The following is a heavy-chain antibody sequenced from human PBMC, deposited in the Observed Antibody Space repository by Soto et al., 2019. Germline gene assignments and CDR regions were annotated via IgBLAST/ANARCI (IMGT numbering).Heavy chain of an antibody. J-gene: IGHJ5*02. V-gene: IGHV4-30-2*01. CDR3: ARDQLEGNWFAP. Sequence: QLQLQESGSGLVRPSQTLSLTCAVSGGSISSGGYSWNWIRQPPGKGLEWIGHIYHSGSTLYNPSLKSRVTKSVDKSKNQYSLKLTSVTAADTAVYYCARDQLEGNWFAPWCQGTLVTVSS. CDR1: GGSISSGGYS. CDR2: IYHSGST. D-gene: IGHD1-1*01.